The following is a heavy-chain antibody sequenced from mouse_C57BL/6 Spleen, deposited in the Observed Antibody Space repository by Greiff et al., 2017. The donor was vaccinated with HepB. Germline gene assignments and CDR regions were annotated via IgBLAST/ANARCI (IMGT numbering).Heavy chain of an antibody. CDR1: GFTFSDYG. J-gene: IGHJ4*01. Sequence: EVKLMESGGGLVKPGGSLKLSCAASGFTFSDYGMHWVRQAPEKGLEWVAYISSGSSTIYYADTVKGRFTISRDNAKNTLCLQMTSLRSEDTAMYYCARVLGRAMDYWGQGASVTVSS. CDR3: ARVLGRAMDY. V-gene: IGHV5-17*01. CDR2: ISSGSSTI. D-gene: IGHD4-1*01.